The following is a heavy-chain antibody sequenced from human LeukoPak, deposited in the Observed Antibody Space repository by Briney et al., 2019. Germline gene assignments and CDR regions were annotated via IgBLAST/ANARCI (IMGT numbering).Heavy chain of an antibody. CDR2: IIPIFGTA. Sequence: ASVKVSCKASGGTFSSYAISRVRQAPGQGLEWMGGIIPIFGTANYAQKFQGRVTITADESTSTAYMELSSLRSEDTAVYYCARVGDILTGYYSAPAGYYFDYWGQGTLVTVSS. CDR3: ARVGDILTGYYSAPAGYYFDY. J-gene: IGHJ4*02. D-gene: IGHD3-9*01. V-gene: IGHV1-69*13. CDR1: GGTFSSYA.